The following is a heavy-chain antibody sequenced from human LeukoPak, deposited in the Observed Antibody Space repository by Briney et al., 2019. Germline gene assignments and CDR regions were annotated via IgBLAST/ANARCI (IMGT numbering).Heavy chain of an antibody. CDR3: ARGRGTVTTH. CDR2: INHSGSA. J-gene: IGHJ4*02. D-gene: IGHD4-17*01. V-gene: IGHV4-34*01. CDR1: GGSFSGYY. Sequence: PSETLSLTCAVSGGSFSGYYWTWIRQPPGKGLEWIGEINHSGSANYSPSLKSRVTISLDTSKNQFSLKVSSVTAADTAVYYCARGRGTVTTHWGQGTLVTVSS.